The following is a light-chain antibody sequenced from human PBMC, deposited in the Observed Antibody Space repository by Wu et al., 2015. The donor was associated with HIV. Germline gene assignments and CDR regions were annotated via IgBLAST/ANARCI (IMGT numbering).Light chain of an antibody. CDR2: GAS. V-gene: IGKV3-20*01. CDR3: QQYATSIT. J-gene: IGKJ5*01. CDR1: QSVSNSY. Sequence: EIVLTQSPSTLSLSPGERATLFCRASQSVSNSYLAWYQQKPGQAPRVLIYGASSRATGIPDRFSGSGSETDFTLTISRLEPEDFAVYYCQQYATSITFGQGTRLEIK.